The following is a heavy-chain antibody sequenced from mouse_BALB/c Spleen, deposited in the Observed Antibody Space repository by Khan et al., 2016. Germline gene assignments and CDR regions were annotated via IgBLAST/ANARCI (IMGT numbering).Heavy chain of an antibody. CDR2: IYPGDGDT. V-gene: IGHV1-80*01. CDR3: ARMNEGSFAN. Sequence: QVQLQQSGAELVRPGSSVKISCKASGYAFSSYWMHWVKQRPGQGLEWIGQIYPGDGDTNYNGKFKGKATLTADKSSSTAYMQLSGLTSEASAVYSSARMNEGSFANWGQGTLVTVSA. J-gene: IGHJ3*01. CDR1: GYAFSSYW.